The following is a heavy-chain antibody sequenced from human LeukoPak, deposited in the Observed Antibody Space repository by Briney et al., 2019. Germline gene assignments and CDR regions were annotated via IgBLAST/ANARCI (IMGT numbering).Heavy chain of an antibody. CDR3: ARGGLRYFDWSFDY. V-gene: IGHV1-69*04. D-gene: IGHD3-9*01. CDR2: IIPILGIA. CDR1: GYTFTSYG. J-gene: IGHJ4*02. Sequence: GASVKVSCKASGYTFTSYGISWVRQAPGQGLEWMGRIIPILGIANYAQKFQGRVTITADKSTSTAYMELSSLRSEDTAVYYCARGGLRYFDWSFDYWGQGTLVTVSS.